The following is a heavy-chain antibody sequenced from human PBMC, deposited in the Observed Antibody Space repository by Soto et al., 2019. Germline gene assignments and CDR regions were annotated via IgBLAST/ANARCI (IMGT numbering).Heavy chain of an antibody. CDR3: ARKPPPPGYYYGLAV. J-gene: IGHJ6*02. CDR2: INAGNGHT. Sequence: QVQLVQSGAEVKKPGASVKVSCKASGYTFTSYAMHWVRQAPGQRLEWMGWINAGNGHTKYSQKFQGRVTITRDTPATTAYRELRSLRSEDTAVFYCARKPPPPGYYYGLAVWGQGTTVTVPS. V-gene: IGHV1-3*01. CDR1: GYTFTSYA.